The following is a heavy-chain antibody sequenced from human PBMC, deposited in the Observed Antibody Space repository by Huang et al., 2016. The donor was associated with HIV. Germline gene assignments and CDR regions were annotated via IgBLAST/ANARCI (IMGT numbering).Heavy chain of an antibody. CDR2: IGPIRGAI. J-gene: IGHJ4*02. V-gene: IGHV1-2*02. D-gene: IGHD3-10*01. CDR1: GYSFTGHF. Sequence: QVQLVQSGAEVKRPGASVKVSCKASGYSFTGHFIHWVRQAPGQGLGWMGGIGPIRGAISWASRFQGRVSITRDKSIGTAYMELSGLRSADTAVFFCAREAWASGVAHYFDYWGPGTLVTVSS. CDR3: AREAWASGVAHYFDY.